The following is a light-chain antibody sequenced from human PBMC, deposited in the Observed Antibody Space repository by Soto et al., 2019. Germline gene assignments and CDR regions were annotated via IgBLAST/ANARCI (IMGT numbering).Light chain of an antibody. CDR1: QGISIY. CDR2: AAS. CDR3: HKYNSAPLT. V-gene: IGKV1-27*01. J-gene: IGKJ4*01. Sequence: DIQMTQSPSSLSASVGDRVTLTCRASQGISIYLAWYQQKPGKVPKLLIYAASTLQSGVPSRFSGSGSGTDFTLTISSLQPEDVATYYCHKYNSAPLTFGGGTKVEIK.